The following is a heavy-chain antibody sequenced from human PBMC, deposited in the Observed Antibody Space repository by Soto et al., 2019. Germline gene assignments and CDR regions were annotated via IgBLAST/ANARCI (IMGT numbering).Heavy chain of an antibody. CDR2: IYYSGST. CDR1: GGSISSYY. V-gene: IGHV4-59*08. CDR3: ARQLLVPYNWFDP. J-gene: IGHJ5*02. Sequence: SETLSLTCTVSGGSISSYYWSWIRQPPGKGLEWIGYIYYSGSTNYNPSLKSRVTISVDTSKNQFSLKLSSVTPADTAVYFCARQLLVPYNWFDPWGQGTLVTVSS. D-gene: IGHD2-15*01.